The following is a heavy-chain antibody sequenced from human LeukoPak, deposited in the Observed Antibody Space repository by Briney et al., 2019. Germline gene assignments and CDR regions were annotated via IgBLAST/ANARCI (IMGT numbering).Heavy chain of an antibody. Sequence: GGSLRLSCAASGFAFSSYSMNWVRQAPGKGLEWASSVSRRSSFIFYADSVQGRFTVSRDDAKDSLFLQMNSLRAEDTAVYYCARVSDAYDYFFDYWGQGTLVTVSS. CDR2: VSRRSSFI. J-gene: IGHJ4*02. V-gene: IGHV3-21*01. D-gene: IGHD5-12*01. CDR3: ARVSDAYDYFFDY. CDR1: GFAFSSYS.